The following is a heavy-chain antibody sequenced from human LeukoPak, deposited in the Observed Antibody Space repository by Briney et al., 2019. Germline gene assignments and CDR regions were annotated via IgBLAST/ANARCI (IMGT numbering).Heavy chain of an antibody. D-gene: IGHD3-16*01. CDR2: IFSSGSS. Sequence: SETLSLTCTVSGGSMSGYYWSWIRQPPGKGLEWIGYIFSSGSSNFNPSLKSRVTISVDTSRNQSSLKLSSVTAADTAVYSCARRSKLEYYFDSWGQGILVTVSS. CDR3: ARRSKLEYYFDS. V-gene: IGHV4-59*08. J-gene: IGHJ4*02. CDR1: GGSMSGYY.